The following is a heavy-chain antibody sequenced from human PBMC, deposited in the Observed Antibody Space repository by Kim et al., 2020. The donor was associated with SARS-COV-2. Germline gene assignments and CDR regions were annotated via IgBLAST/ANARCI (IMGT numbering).Heavy chain of an antibody. J-gene: IGHJ3*02. V-gene: IGHV3-7*01. CDR3: ARDYSGASDI. CDR1: GFTFSHYW. Sequence: GGSLRLSCAASGFTFSHYWMTWVRQAPGKGLEWVGNIKPDGSEKYYVYSVKGRFTFSRDNAKNSLFLQMNSLRGEDTGIYYCARDYSGASDIWGQGTVVT. D-gene: IGHD4-4*01. CDR2: IKPDGSEK.